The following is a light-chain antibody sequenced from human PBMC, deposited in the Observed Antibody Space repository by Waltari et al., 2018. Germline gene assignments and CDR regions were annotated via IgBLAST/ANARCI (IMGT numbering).Light chain of an antibody. J-gene: IGKJ1*01. V-gene: IGKV2-30*02. CDR1: QSLVPSDGNTY. CDR3: MQGTHWPWT. CDR2: KVS. Sequence: DVVMTQSPLSLPVPLGQPASISCRSSQSLVPSDGNTYFNWFQHRPGQSPRRLVYKVSNRDSGVPDRFSGSGSGTDFTLRISRVEAEDVGVYYCMQGTHWPWTFGQGTKVEIK.